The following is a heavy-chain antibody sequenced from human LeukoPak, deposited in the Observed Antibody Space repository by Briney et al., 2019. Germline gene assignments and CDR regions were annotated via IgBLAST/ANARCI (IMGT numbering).Heavy chain of an antibody. CDR1: GYTFTGYD. D-gene: IGHD6-13*01. CDR3: AKYSSSWYAPDY. Sequence: ASVKVSCKASGYTFTGYDINWVRQATGQGLEWMGWMNPNSGNTGYAQKFQGRVTMTRNTSISTAYMELSSLRSEDTAVYYCAKYSSSWYAPDYWGQGTLVTVSS. J-gene: IGHJ4*02. V-gene: IGHV1-8*01. CDR2: MNPNSGNT.